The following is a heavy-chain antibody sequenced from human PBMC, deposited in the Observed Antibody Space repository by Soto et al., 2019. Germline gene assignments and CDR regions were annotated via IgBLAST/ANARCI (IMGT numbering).Heavy chain of an antibody. CDR1: GFTFSSYA. CDR2: ISYDGSNK. Sequence: QVQLVESGGDVVQPGRSLRLSCAASGFTFSSYAMHWVRQAPGKGLEWVAVISYDGSNKYYADSVKGRFTISRDNSKNTLYLQMNSLRAEDTDVYYCARVNTAMVTFHVDYWGQGTLVTVSS. CDR3: ARVNTAMVTFHVDY. J-gene: IGHJ4*02. V-gene: IGHV3-30-3*01. D-gene: IGHD5-18*01.